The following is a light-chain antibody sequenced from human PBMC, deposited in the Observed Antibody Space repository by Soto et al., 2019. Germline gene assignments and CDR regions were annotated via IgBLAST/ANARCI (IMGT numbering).Light chain of an antibody. J-gene: IGLJ1*01. V-gene: IGLV2-14*01. CDR3: SSYSSTTSYV. CDR2: DVS. Sequence: QSVLTQTASVSGSPGQSVAISCTGTTSDIGGYNFVSWYQQEPGKAPKLMIYDVSNRPSGVSDRFSGSKSGSTASLTISGLQAEDEADYYCSSYSSTTSYVFGAGTKVTVL. CDR1: TSDIGGYNF.